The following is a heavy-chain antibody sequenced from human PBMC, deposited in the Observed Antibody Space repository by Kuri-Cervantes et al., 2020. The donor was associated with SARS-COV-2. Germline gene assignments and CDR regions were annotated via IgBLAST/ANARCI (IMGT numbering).Heavy chain of an antibody. D-gene: IGHD1-1*01. CDR3: ARLEGGYYYYYGMDV. CDR1: GFTCSSYA. V-gene: IGHV3-30-3*01. Sequence: GGSLTPSWAASGFTCSSYAMHWVRQAPGKGLEWVAVISYDGSNKYYADSVKGRFTISRDKSKNTLYLQMHSLRAEDTAVYYCARLEGGYYYYYGMDVWGQGTTVTVSS. CDR2: ISYDGSNK. J-gene: IGHJ6*02.